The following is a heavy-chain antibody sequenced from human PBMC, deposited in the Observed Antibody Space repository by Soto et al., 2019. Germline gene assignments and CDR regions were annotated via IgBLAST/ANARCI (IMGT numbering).Heavy chain of an antibody. CDR2: INNNGDRT. Sequence: DVQLLESGGGLVQPGGSLRLSCEASGFTFTTYIMSWVRQAPGKGLEWVSSINNNGDRTYYADSVKGRFTISRDNSKNTMYLQLNSLRAEDTALYFCAKINYYGSGGAIWGQGALVVVSS. J-gene: IGHJ4*02. CDR1: GFTFTTYI. V-gene: IGHV3-23*01. CDR3: AKINYYGSGGAI. D-gene: IGHD3-10*01.